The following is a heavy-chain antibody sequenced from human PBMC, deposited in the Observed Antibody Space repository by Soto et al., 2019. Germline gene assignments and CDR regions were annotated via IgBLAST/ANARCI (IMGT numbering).Heavy chain of an antibody. D-gene: IGHD3-22*01. V-gene: IGHV1-46*01. CDR1: GYTFTSYA. Sequence: ASVKVSCKASGYTFTSYAMHWVRQAPGQGLEWMGIINPSGGSTSYAQKFQGRVTMTRDTSTSTVYMELSSLRSEDTAVYYCARDKRLYDSSGYYSVWGQGTLVTVSS. CDR3: ARDKRLYDSSGYYSV. J-gene: IGHJ4*02. CDR2: INPSGGST.